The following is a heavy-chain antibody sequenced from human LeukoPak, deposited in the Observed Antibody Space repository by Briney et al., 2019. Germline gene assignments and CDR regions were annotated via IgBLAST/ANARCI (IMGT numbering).Heavy chain of an antibody. Sequence: GASVKVSCKASGYTFTSYGISWVRQAPGQGLEWMGWISAYNGNTNYAQKLQGRVTMTTDTSTSTAYMELRSLRSDDTAVYYCARVATHDDGSGTSMFYFDDWGQGTLVTVSS. V-gene: IGHV1-18*01. CDR2: ISAYNGNT. CDR1: GYTFTSYG. J-gene: IGHJ4*02. CDR3: ARVATHDDGSGTSMFYFDD. D-gene: IGHD6-19*01.